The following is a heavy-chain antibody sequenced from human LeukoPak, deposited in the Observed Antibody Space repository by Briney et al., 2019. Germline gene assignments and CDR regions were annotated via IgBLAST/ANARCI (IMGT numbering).Heavy chain of an antibody. V-gene: IGHV3-48*01. J-gene: IGHJ6*02. Sequence: GALRLSCAASGFTFSSYSMNWVRQAPGKGLEWVSCISSSSSTIYYADSVKGRFTISRDNAKNSLYLQMNSLRAEDTAVYYCARDQVLAITIFGVVGYGMDVWGQGTTVTVSS. D-gene: IGHD3-3*01. CDR3: ARDQVLAITIFGVVGYGMDV. CDR1: GFTFSSYS. CDR2: ISSSSSTI.